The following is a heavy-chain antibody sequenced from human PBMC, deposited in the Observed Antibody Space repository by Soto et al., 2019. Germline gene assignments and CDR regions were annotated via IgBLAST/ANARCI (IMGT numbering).Heavy chain of an antibody. CDR2: LYPGDSDT. CDR3: ARRRLFSGGFDR. J-gene: IGHJ4*02. D-gene: IGHD6-19*01. Sequence: GESLKISCKGSGYSFSSYWIGWVRQMPGKDLEWMGILYPGDSDTRYSPSFQGQVSISADKSISTAYLQWSSLKASDTAMYYCARRRLFSGGFDRWGQGTLVTDSS. CDR1: GYSFSSYW. V-gene: IGHV5-51*01.